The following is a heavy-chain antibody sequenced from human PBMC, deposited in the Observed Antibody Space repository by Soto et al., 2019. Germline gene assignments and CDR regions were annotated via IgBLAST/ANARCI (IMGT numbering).Heavy chain of an antibody. CDR3: ASTQFLTIVARGNF. CDR2: IIPIFGTT. V-gene: IGHV1-69*13. CDR1: GGTFSSYA. J-gene: IGHJ4*02. Sequence: SVKVSCKASGGTFSSYAISWVRQAPGQGLEWMGGIIPIFGTTNYAQKFQGRVTITADESTSTAYMELNSLTPEDTGLYYCASTQFLTIVARGNFWGLGTPVTVSS. D-gene: IGHD3-10*01.